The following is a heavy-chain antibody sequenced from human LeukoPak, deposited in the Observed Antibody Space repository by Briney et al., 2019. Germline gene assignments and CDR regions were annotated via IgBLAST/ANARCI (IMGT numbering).Heavy chain of an antibody. D-gene: IGHD1-26*01. Sequence: PGGSLRLPRAAPGHTFHSHAMTWARQPPAKGLEGVSGTSDSGERTNYAESVTGLFTISRDNSKNTLYLQMSSLRAEDTAVYYCAKAGWSWYFDYWGQGTLVTVSS. CDR2: TSDSGERT. CDR1: GHTFHSHA. CDR3: AKAGWSWYFDY. V-gene: IGHV3-23*01. J-gene: IGHJ4*02.